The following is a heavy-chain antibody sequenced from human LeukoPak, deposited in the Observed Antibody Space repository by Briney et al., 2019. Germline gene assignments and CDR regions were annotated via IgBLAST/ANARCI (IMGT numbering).Heavy chain of an antibody. D-gene: IGHD2-15*01. Sequence: GGSLRLSCAASGFPFRSYWMHWVRQAPGKGLVWVSRIKSDGSSTTYADSVKGRFTISRDNAKNTLYLQMNSLRAEDTAVYYCARGVRYCSGGSCYGWGQGTLVTVSS. J-gene: IGHJ4*02. CDR1: GFPFRSYW. CDR2: IKSDGSST. V-gene: IGHV3-74*01. CDR3: ARGVRYCSGGSCYG.